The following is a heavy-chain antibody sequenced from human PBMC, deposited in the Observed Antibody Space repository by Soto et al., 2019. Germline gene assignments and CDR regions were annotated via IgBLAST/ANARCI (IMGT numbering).Heavy chain of an antibody. D-gene: IGHD3-10*01. Sequence: PSETLSLTCSVSGESIGSGGHYWNWIRQRPEKGLEWIGYIYYSGSTHYNPSLRSRLTISLDTSKNQFFLRLVSVTAADTALYYCARVQALAPTVRGYWGQGIQVTVSS. CDR3: ARVQALAPTVRGY. CDR2: IYYSGST. CDR1: GESIGSGGHY. V-gene: IGHV4-31*03. J-gene: IGHJ4*02.